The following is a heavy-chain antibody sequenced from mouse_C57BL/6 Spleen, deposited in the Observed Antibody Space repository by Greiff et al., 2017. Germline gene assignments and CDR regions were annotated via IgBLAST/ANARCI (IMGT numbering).Heavy chain of an antibody. V-gene: IGHV1-69*01. D-gene: IGHD3-3*01. CDR3: ARGDGAY. CDR2: IDPSDSYT. CDR1: GYTFTSYW. J-gene: IGHJ3*01. Sequence: QVQLQQPGAELVKPGASVKVSCKASGYTFTSYWMHWVKQRPGQGLEWIGEIDPSDSYTNYDQKFKGKSTLTVDKSSSTAYMQLSSLTSEDSAVYYCARGDGAYWGQGTLVTVSA.